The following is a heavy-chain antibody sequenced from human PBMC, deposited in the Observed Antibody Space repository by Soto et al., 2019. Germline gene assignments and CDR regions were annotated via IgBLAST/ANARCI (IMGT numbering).Heavy chain of an antibody. CDR1: VGTFSSYA. J-gene: IGHJ4*02. V-gene: IGHV1-69*12. D-gene: IGHD6-19*01. CDR3: ARDRGAAVAGPTEFDY. CDR2: IIPIFGTA. Sequence: QVQLVQSGAEVKKPGSSVKVSCKASVGTFSSYAISWVRQAPGQGLEWMGGIIPIFGTANYAQKFQGRVTITADESTSIAYMELSSLRSEDTAVYYCARDRGAAVAGPTEFDYWGQGTLVTVSS.